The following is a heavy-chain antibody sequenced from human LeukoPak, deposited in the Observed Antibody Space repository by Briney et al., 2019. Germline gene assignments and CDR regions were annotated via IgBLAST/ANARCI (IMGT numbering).Heavy chain of an antibody. V-gene: IGHV4-34*01. CDR1: GESFGGYY. D-gene: IGHD3-16*02. CDR2: INHFGTT. Sequence: SETLSLTCAVDGESFGGYYWSWIRQPPGEGLEWIGEINHFGTTNYNPSLESRVTMSVDTSKREFSLKVNSVTAADTALYFCARGGNVLVVTQKKKKPFDYWSQGTLVIVSS. J-gene: IGHJ4*02. CDR3: ARGGNVLVVTQKKKKPFDY.